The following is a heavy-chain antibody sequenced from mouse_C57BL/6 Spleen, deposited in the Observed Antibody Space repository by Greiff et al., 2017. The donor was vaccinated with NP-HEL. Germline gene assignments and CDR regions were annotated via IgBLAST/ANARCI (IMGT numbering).Heavy chain of an antibody. CDR3: ARSYQIFDY. CDR2: IYPRSGNT. J-gene: IGHJ2*01. CDR1: GYTFTSYG. V-gene: IGHV1-81*01. Sequence: QVQLQQSGAELARPGASVKLSCKASGYTFTSYGISWVKQRTGQGLEWIGEIYPRSGNTYYNEKFKGKATLTADKSSSTAYMELRSLTSEDSAVYFCARSYQIFDYWGQGTTLTVSS.